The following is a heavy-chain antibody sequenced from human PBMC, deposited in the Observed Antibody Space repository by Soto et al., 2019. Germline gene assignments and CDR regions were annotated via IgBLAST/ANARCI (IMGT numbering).Heavy chain of an antibody. Sequence: GGSLRLSCAASGFTFSIYVMTWVRQAPGKGLEWVSAVSGSAGSTYYADSVKGRFSISRDNSKNTLYLQMNTLTADDTAVYYCARVEGTALNAFDVCGSGTIVTVSS. CDR2: VSGSAGST. J-gene: IGHJ3*01. CDR1: GFTFSIYV. CDR3: ARVEGTALNAFDV. V-gene: IGHV3-23*01. D-gene: IGHD5-18*01.